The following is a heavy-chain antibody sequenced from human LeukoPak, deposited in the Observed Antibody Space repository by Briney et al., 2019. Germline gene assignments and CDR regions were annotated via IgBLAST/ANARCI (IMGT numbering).Heavy chain of an antibody. D-gene: IGHD6-6*01. V-gene: IGHV1-69*05. Sequence: SVKVSCKASGGTFSSYAISWVRQAPGQGLEWMGGIIPIFGTANYAQKFQGRVTITTDESTSTAYMELSSLRSEDTAVYYCARGWDYSSSRDLSSRTLGYWGQGTLVTVSS. CDR3: ARGWDYSSSRDLSSRTLGY. CDR1: GGTFSSYA. J-gene: IGHJ4*02. CDR2: IIPIFGTA.